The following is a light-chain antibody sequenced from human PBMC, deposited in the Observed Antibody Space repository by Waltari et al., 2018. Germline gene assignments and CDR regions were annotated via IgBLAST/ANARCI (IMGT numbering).Light chain of an antibody. J-gene: IGLJ3*02. CDR3: CSYTSSTYWV. V-gene: IGLV2-14*02. CDR1: TTVYYSL. CDR2: EET. Sequence: QSALTQPASVSGSPGQSITISCTSATTVYYSLVSWYQQHPVKVPKRIIYEETKRPSGASHRFSGSKSGSTASLTISGLQAEDEADYYCCSYTSSTYWVFGGGTRLTVL.